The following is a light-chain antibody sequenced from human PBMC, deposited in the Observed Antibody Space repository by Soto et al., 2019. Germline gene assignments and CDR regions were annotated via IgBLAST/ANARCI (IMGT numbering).Light chain of an antibody. CDR1: SSNIGSNT. CDR2: SNN. J-gene: IGLJ1*01. V-gene: IGLV1-44*01. Sequence: QAVVTQPPSASGTPGQRVTICCSGSSSNIGSNTVNWYQQLPGTAPKLLIYSNNQRPSGVPDRFSGSKSGTSASLAISGLQSEDEADYYCAAWDDSLNGYVFGTGTKLTVL. CDR3: AAWDDSLNGYV.